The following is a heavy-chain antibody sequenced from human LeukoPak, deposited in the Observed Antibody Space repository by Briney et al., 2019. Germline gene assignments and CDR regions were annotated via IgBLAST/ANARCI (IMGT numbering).Heavy chain of an antibody. Sequence: GESLKISCQGSAYTFSSHWIGWVRQMPGKGLEWMGIIFPGDSDIAYSPSFQGHVTISAAKSANIAYLEWSSLKASDTAIYYCARLSGRSNFDSWGQGTLVTVSS. CDR2: IFPGDSDI. D-gene: IGHD1-26*01. V-gene: IGHV5-51*01. CDR3: ARLSGRSNFDS. CDR1: AYTFSSHW. J-gene: IGHJ4*02.